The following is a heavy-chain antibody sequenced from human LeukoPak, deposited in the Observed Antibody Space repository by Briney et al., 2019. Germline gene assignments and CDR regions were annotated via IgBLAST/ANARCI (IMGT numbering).Heavy chain of an antibody. CDR2: IYNNEST. V-gene: IGHV4-4*07. CDR3: ARLRRSRLAEFDY. CDR1: GDAVYY. Sequence: SETLSLTCTVSGDAVYYWNWIRQPAGKGLEWIGRIYNNESTWSNPSLKSRVSMSIDTSKNQFSLKLSSVAAADTAVYYCARLRRSRLAEFDYWGQGTLVTVSS. J-gene: IGHJ4*02. D-gene: IGHD3-3*02.